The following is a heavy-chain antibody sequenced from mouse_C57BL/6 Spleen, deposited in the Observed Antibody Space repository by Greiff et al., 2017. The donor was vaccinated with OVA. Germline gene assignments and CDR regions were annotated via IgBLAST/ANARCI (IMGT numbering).Heavy chain of an antibody. CDR3: ARSSSTTVEYAMDY. CDR1: GYSFSSSW. Sequence: QVQLQQSGPELVKPGASVKISCTASGYSFSSSWMNWVKQRPGKGLEWIGRIYPGDGDTNYNAKFKGKATLTADKSSSTAYMQLSSLTSEDSAVYFCARSSSTTVEYAMDYWGQGTSVTVSS. V-gene: IGHV1-82*01. J-gene: IGHJ4*01. D-gene: IGHD1-1*01. CDR2: IYPGDGDT.